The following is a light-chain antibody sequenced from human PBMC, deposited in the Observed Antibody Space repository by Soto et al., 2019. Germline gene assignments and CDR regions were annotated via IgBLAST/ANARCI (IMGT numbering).Light chain of an antibody. V-gene: IGKV3D-20*02. J-gene: IGKJ5*01. CDR2: GAS. CDR1: QSISSTS. Sequence: EIVLTQSPGTLSLSLGERATLSCRASQSISSTSLAWYQQKPGQAPRLLIYGASTRATGIPARFSGSGSGTDFTLTISSLEPEDFAVYYCQQRSNWPPITFGQGTRLEIK. CDR3: QQRSNWPPIT.